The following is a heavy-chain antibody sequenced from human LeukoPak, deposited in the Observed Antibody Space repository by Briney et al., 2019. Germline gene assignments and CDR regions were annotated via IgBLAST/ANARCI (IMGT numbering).Heavy chain of an antibody. CDR2: ISYDGSNK. V-gene: IGHV3-30-3*01. CDR3: ARDRSSGWYGGLDY. CDR1: GFTFSSYA. J-gene: IGHJ4*02. Sequence: GGSLRLSCAASGFTFSSYAMHWVRQAPGKGLEWVAVISYDGSNKYYADSVKGRFTISRDNSKNTLYLQMNSLRAEDTAVYYCARDRSSGWYGGLDYWGQGTLVTVSS. D-gene: IGHD6-19*01.